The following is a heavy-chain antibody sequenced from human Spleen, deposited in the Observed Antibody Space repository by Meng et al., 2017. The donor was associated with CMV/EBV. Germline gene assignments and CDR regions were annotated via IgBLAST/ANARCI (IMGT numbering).Heavy chain of an antibody. CDR3: ARVFGVVATHYYYYGMDV. CDR1: SGFKSSYY. Sequence: SETLSLTCTVSSGFKSSYYWSWIRQLPGKGLEWIGYIYYGGSTHYNPSLKSRVTISVDTSKNQFSLKLSSVTAADTAVYYCARVFGVVATHYYYYGMDVWGQGTTVTVSS. V-gene: IGHV4-59*12. J-gene: IGHJ6*02. D-gene: IGHD3-3*01. CDR2: IYYGGST.